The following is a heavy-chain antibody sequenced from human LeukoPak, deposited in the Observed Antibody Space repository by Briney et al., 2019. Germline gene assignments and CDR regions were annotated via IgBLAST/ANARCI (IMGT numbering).Heavy chain of an antibody. CDR1: GGSISSYY. Sequence: SETLSLTCTVSGGSISSYYWNWIRQPPGKGLEWIGYIYYSGSTNYNPSLKSRVTISVDTSNKQVSLKLNSGTAADTAVYYCARSYGYWFDPWGQGTLVTVSS. J-gene: IGHJ5*02. CDR2: IYYSGST. D-gene: IGHD3-10*01. V-gene: IGHV4-59*01. CDR3: ARSYGYWFDP.